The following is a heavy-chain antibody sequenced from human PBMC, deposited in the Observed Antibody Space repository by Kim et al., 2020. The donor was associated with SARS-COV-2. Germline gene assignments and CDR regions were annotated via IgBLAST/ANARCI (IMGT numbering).Heavy chain of an antibody. CDR1: GGSISSYY. Sequence: SQTLSLTCTVSGGSISSYYWSWIRQPPGKGLEWIGYIYYSGSTNYNPSLKSRVTISVDTSKNQFSLKLSSVTAADTAVYYCASTRVYYDRPRTRGKDAFDIWGQGTMVTVSS. V-gene: IGHV4-59*01. CDR2: IYYSGST. D-gene: IGHD3-22*01. J-gene: IGHJ3*02. CDR3: ASTRVYYDRPRTRGKDAFDI.